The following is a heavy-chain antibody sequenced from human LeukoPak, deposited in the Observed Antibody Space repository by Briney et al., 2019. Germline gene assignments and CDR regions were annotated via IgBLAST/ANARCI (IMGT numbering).Heavy chain of an antibody. V-gene: IGHV3-30*18. CDR1: GFTFSSYG. CDR2: ISYDGSNK. Sequence: PGGSLRLSCAASGFTFSSYGMHWVRQAPGKGLEWVAVISYDGSNKYYADSVKGRSTISRDNSKNTLCLQMNSLRAEDTAVYYCAKSNYYDSSGPVRSDYWGQGTLVTVSS. J-gene: IGHJ4*02. CDR3: AKSNYYDSSGPVRSDY. D-gene: IGHD3-22*01.